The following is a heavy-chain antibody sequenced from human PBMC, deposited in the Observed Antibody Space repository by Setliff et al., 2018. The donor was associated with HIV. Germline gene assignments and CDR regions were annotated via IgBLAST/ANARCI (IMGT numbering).Heavy chain of an antibody. D-gene: IGHD3-3*02. V-gene: IGHV3-7*04. CDR1: GYTFSSYW. Sequence: PGGSLRLSCAASGYTFSSYWMAWVRQCPGKGLEWVANIQQHGSEIHYVASVEGRFTISRDNAKNSLYLQMNSLRVEDTTVYYCTRKLAPGHGMDVWGQGTTVTVSS. J-gene: IGHJ6*02. CDR2: IQQHGSEI. CDR3: TRKLAPGHGMDV.